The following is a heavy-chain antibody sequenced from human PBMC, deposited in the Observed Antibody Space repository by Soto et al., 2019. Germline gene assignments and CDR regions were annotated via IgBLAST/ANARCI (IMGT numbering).Heavy chain of an antibody. Sequence: SETLSLTCTVSGGSISSGDYYWSWIRQPPGKGLEWIGYIYYSGSTYYNPSLKSRVTISVDTSKNQFSLKLSSVTAADTAVYYCARMRYDYGDYYGXDVWGQGTTVTVS. CDR3: ARMRYDYGDYYGXDV. CDR1: GGSISSGDYY. D-gene: IGHD4-17*01. CDR2: IYYSGST. V-gene: IGHV4-30-4*01. J-gene: IGHJ6*02.